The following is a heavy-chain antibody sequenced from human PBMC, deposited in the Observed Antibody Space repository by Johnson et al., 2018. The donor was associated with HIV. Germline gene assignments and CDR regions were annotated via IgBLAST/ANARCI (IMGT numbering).Heavy chain of an antibody. V-gene: IGHV3-20*04. CDR2: IYSGGSL. D-gene: IGHD2-2*01. CDR3: ARGIQPDAFDI. CDR1: GFTFDDYG. Sequence: VQLVESGGGVVRPGGSLRLSCAASGFTFDDYGMSWVRQAPGKGLEWVSVIYSGGSLYYADSVKGRFTISMDNAKNSLYLQMNSLRAEDTAVSYCARGIQPDAFDIWGQGTMVTVSS. J-gene: IGHJ3*02.